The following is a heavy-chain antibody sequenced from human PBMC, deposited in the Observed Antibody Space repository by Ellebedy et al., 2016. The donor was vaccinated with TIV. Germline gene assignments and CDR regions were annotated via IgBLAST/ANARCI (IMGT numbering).Heavy chain of an antibody. CDR1: GFTFSSYW. CDR2: IKEDGSEK. J-gene: IGHJ4*02. Sequence: GGSLRLXXTASGFTFSSYWMSWVRQAPGKGLEWVANIKEDGSEKHYVDSVKGRFTISRDNAKNSLYLQMNSLRAEDTAVYYCAGSSSWYPSADYWGQGTLVTVSS. D-gene: IGHD6-13*01. CDR3: AGSSSWYPSADY. V-gene: IGHV3-7*01.